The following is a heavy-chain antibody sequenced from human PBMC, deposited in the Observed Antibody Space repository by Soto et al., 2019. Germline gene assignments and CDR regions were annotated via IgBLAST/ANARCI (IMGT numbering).Heavy chain of an antibody. Sequence: SVTLSLTCAVYGGSFSGYYWSWIRQHPGKGLECIGEIYYSGSTNYNPSLKSRITISLDTSKNQFSLNLTSVTAADTAVYYCARYASWGWLDTWGQGTLVTVSS. J-gene: IGHJ5*02. CDR3: ARYASWGWLDT. CDR2: IYYSGST. D-gene: IGHD3-16*01. V-gene: IGHV4-34*10. CDR1: GGSFSGYY.